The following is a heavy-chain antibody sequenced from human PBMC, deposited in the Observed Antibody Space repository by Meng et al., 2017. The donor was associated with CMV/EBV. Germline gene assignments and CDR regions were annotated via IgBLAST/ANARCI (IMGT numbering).Heavy chain of an antibody. Sequence: SETLSLTCAVYGGSFSGYYWSWIRQPPGKGLEWIGEINHSGSTNYNPSLKSRVTISVDTSKNQFSLKLSSVTAADTAVYYCARGVRPGYCSSTSCYTGRPFHYYNYGMDVWGQGTTVTVSS. CDR3: ARGVRPGYCSSTSCYTGRPFHYYNYGMDV. D-gene: IGHD2-2*02. CDR1: GGSFSGYY. J-gene: IGHJ6*02. CDR2: INHSGST. V-gene: IGHV4-34*01.